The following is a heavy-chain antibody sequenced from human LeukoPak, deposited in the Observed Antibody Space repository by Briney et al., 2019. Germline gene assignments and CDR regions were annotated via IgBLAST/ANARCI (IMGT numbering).Heavy chain of an antibody. V-gene: IGHV3-74*01. CDR2: INRDGGLT. CDR1: GFTFSENW. Sequence: GGSLRLSCVASGFTFSENWMHWVRQAPGEGLAWVSHINRDGGLTNYADSVKGRFTISRDNARNTVYLRMSSLRVEDTAIYFCAREEHRLAEAGTSAFDLGGQGTLVTVSP. J-gene: IGHJ3*01. CDR3: AREEHRLAEAGTSAFDL. D-gene: IGHD6-13*01.